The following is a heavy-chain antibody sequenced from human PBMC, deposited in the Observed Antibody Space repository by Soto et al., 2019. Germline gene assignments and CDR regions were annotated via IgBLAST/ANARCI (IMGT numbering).Heavy chain of an antibody. D-gene: IGHD4-17*01. CDR2: IYYSGST. V-gene: IGHV4-39*01. Sequence: SETLSLTCTVSGGSISSSSYYWGWIRQPPGKGLEWIGSIYYSGSTYYNPSLKSRVTISVDTSKNQFSLKLSSVTAADTAVYYCARHKTGYGDYLLAVFDYWGQGTLVTVSS. CDR3: ARHKTGYGDYLLAVFDY. J-gene: IGHJ4*02. CDR1: GGSISSSSYY.